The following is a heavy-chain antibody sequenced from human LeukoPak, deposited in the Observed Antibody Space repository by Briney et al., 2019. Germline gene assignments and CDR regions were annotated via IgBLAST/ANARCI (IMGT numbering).Heavy chain of an antibody. J-gene: IGHJ6*03. D-gene: IGHD5-24*01. CDR1: GYTFTSNY. V-gene: IGHV1-46*01. CDR3: AREAREGGYKGNYMDV. CDR2: INPSGGRS. Sequence: GASVKVSCKASGYTFTSNYMHWVRQAPGQRLEWMGIINPSGGRSSYAQKFQGRVSMTSDVSTSKVYMELSSLRPEDTAVYYCAREAREGGYKGNYMDVWGKGTTVTISS.